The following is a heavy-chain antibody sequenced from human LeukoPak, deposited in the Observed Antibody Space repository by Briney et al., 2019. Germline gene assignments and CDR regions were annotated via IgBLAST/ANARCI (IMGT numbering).Heavy chain of an antibody. V-gene: IGHV5-51*01. J-gene: IGHJ3*02. CDR3: ARGGAVAGPDDAFDI. Sequence: GESLKISCKGSGYSFTSYWIGWVRQLPGKGLEWMGIIYPGDPDTRYSPSFQGQVTISADKSISTAYLQWSSLKASDTAMYYCARGGAVAGPDDAFDIWGQGTMVTVSS. CDR2: IYPGDPDT. CDR1: GYSFTSYW. D-gene: IGHD6-19*01.